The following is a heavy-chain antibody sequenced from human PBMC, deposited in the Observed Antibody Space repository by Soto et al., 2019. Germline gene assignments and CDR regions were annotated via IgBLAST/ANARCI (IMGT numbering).Heavy chain of an antibody. Sequence: QVQLQESGPGLVKPSETLSLTCTVSGGSITGYYWTWIRQPPGNGLEWIGYVFYKGNTNYNPSLKSRVTISVDTSANQFSLRLSSVTAADTAVYYCARSGDSFGFTDYWGQGTLVTVSS. D-gene: IGHD5-18*01. CDR3: ARSGDSFGFTDY. J-gene: IGHJ4*02. V-gene: IGHV4-59*01. CDR2: VFYKGNT. CDR1: GGSITGYY.